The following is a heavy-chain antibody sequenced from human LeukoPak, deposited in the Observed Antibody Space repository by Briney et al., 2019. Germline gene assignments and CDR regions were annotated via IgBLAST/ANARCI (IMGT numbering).Heavy chain of an antibody. V-gene: IGHV3-23*01. CDR3: WVYCSSYGLPTSAKGGVEG. Sequence: GGSLRLSCAVSGFAFGSEAMSWVRQSPARGLEWVASISPGGGTTYYADYVKGRFTISRDNSKNSLFVQMNSLRAEDTAVYYCWVYCSSYGLPTSAKGGVEGLGQGTTVTVPS. D-gene: IGHD2-2*01. CDR1: GFAFGSEA. CDR2: ISPGGGTT. J-gene: IGHJ6*02.